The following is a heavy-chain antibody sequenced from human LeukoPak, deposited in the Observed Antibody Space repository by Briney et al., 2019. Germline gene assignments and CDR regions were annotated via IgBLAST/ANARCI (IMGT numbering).Heavy chain of an antibody. D-gene: IGHD3-3*01. Sequence: ASVKISCKASGYRFTDHYIHWVQQAPGEGLEWMGRVDPEDGETIYAEKFQGRVTITADTSADTAYMEVSGLRSEDTAVYYCATRGQVKHYNYWSGYGDYWGQGTLVTVSS. V-gene: IGHV1-69-2*01. CDR3: ATRGQVKHYNYWSGYGDY. CDR1: GYRFTDHY. J-gene: IGHJ4*02. CDR2: VDPEDGET.